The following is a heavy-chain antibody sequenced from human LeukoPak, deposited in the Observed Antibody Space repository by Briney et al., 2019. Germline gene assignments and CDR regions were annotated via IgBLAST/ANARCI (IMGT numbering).Heavy chain of an antibody. CDR3: ANKPGYSYGSPH. D-gene: IGHD5-18*01. V-gene: IGHV1-69*01. Sequence: SVKVSCKASGGTFSSYAISWVRQAPGQGLEWMGGIIPILGTANYAQKFQGRVTITADESTSTAYMELSSLRSEDTAVYYCANKPGYSYGSPHWGQGTLVTVSS. J-gene: IGHJ4*02. CDR1: GGTFSSYA. CDR2: IIPILGTA.